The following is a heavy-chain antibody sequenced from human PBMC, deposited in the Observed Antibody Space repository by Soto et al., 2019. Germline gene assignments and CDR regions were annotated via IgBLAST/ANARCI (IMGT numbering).Heavy chain of an antibody. Sequence: ASVKVSCKASGYTFTSYDINWVRQATGQGFEYLGWMNPNSGNTNYAQKLQGRVTMTTDTSTSTAYMELRSLRSDDTAVYYCGRDLYQSVFYYGMDVWGQGTTVTVSS. CDR1: GYTFTSYD. D-gene: IGHD2-2*01. V-gene: IGHV1-18*01. CDR3: GRDLYQSVFYYGMDV. CDR2: MNPNSGNT. J-gene: IGHJ6*02.